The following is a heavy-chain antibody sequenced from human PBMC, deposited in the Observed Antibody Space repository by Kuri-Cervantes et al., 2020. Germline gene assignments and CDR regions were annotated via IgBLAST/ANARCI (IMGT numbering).Heavy chain of an antibody. CDR3: AKDRRFGSNQLDY. J-gene: IGHJ4*02. CDR2: VSRSGSST. D-gene: IGHD6-13*01. Sequence: GESLKISCAASGFTFSNYWMDWVRQAPGEGLVWVSAVSRSGSSTFYADSVKGRFTISRDNSNNTLHLQMHSLRSEDTAIYFCAKDRRFGSNQLDYWGQGTLVTVSS. V-gene: IGHV3-23*01. CDR1: GFTFSNYW.